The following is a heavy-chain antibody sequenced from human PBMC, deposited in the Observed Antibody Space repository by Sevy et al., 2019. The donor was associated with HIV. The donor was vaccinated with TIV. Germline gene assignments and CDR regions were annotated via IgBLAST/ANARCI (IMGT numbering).Heavy chain of an antibody. V-gene: IGHV3-21*01. CDR3: ARDRVGGFDY. CDR2: ISSSSSYI. CDR1: GFTFSSYS. J-gene: IGHJ4*02. Sequence: GGSLRLSCAASGFTFSSYSMNWVRQAPGKGLEWVSSISSSSSYIYYADSVKGRFTISIDNAKNPQYLKMNSLGAEDTAVYYCARDRVGGFDYWGQGTLVTVSS. D-gene: IGHD3-16*01.